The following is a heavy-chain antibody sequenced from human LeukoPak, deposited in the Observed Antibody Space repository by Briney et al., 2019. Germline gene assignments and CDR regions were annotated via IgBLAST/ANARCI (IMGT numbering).Heavy chain of an antibody. CDR1: GGSISSSSYY. J-gene: IGHJ4*02. V-gene: IGHV4-39*07. CDR2: IYYSGST. D-gene: IGHD3-3*01. Sequence: SETLSLTCTVSGGSISSSSYYWGWIRQPPGKGLEWIGSIYYSGSTYYNPSLKSRVTISVDTSKNQFSLKLSSVTAADTAVYYCARAFGHFDYWGQGTLVTVSS. CDR3: ARAFGHFDY.